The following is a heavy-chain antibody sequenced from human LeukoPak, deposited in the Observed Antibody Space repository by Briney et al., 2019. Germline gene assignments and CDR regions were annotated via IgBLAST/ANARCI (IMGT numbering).Heavy chain of an antibody. CDR3: ARDCRENYYDSSDAFDI. V-gene: IGHV4-39*07. CDR1: GGSISSSSYY. J-gene: IGHJ3*02. CDR2: IYYSGST. D-gene: IGHD3-22*01. Sequence: SETLSLTCTVSGGSISSSSYYWGWIRQPPGKGLEWIGSIYYSGSTYYNPSLKSRVTISVDTSKNQFSLKLSSVTAADTAVYYCARDCRENYYDSSDAFDIWGQGTMVIVSS.